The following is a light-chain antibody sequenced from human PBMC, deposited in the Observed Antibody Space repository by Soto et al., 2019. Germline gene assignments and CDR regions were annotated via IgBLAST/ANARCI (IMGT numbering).Light chain of an antibody. CDR1: NIGSKS. Sequence: SYELTQPPAVSVAPGKTAKITCGGSNIGSKSVHWYQQKPGQAPVLVIYYDTDRPSGVPERLSGSNSGSTAALTFSRVEAGDEADYYCQVWDIGSGVIFGGGTKLTVL. CDR3: QVWDIGSGVI. V-gene: IGLV3-21*04. CDR2: YDT. J-gene: IGLJ2*01.